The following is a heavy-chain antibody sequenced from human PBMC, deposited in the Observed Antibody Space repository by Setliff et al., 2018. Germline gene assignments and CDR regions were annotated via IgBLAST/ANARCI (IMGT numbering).Heavy chain of an antibody. D-gene: IGHD6-6*01. J-gene: IGHJ5*02. CDR2: MYSSGTT. CDR1: SGSISTSNYF. V-gene: IGHV4-39*02. CDR3: ARGRNVAARLLDT. Sequence: SSETLSLTCIVSSGSISTSNYFWGWVRQPPGRGLEWIGSMYSSGTTNYNPSLKSRVTMSVDTSKSLLSLKLSSVTTTDTAVYYCARGRNVAARLLDTWGQGVLVTVSS.